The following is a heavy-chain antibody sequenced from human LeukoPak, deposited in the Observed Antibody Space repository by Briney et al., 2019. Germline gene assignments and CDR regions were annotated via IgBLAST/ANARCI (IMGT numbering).Heavy chain of an antibody. CDR1: GFTFSSYA. D-gene: IGHD3-22*01. Sequence: PGGSLRLSCAASGFTFSSYAMSWVRQAPGKGLEWVSAISGSGGSTYYADSVKGRFTISRDNSKNTLYLQMNSLRAEDTAVYYCAKDAYDSSGYYYPDYYYYMDVWGKGTTVTVSS. CDR2: ISGSGGST. J-gene: IGHJ6*03. CDR3: AKDAYDSSGYYYPDYYYYMDV. V-gene: IGHV3-23*01.